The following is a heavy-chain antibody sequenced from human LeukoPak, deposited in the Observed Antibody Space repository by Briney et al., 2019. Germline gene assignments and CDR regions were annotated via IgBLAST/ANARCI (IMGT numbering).Heavy chain of an antibody. Sequence: SETLSLTCTVSGGSISSYYWSGIRQPPGKGLDWIGRTYTSGSTNYNPSLKSRVTMSVDTSKNQFSLKLGSVTAADTAVYYCARMSSSWYLPTTYYYYGMDVWGQGTTVTVSS. CDR2: TYTSGST. CDR3: ARMSSSWYLPTTYYYYGMDV. CDR1: GGSISSYY. D-gene: IGHD6-13*01. V-gene: IGHV4-4*07. J-gene: IGHJ6*02.